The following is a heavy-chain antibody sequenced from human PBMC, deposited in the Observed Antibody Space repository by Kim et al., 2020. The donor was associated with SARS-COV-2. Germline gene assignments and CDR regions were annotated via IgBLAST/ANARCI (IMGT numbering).Heavy chain of an antibody. CDR2: LTPIDGAT. Sequence: ASVKVSCKASRYTFTNYKMHWVRQAPGQGLEWMGILTPIDGATTFAQKFQGRVTLTRDTSTSTVYMELGSLGSGDTAVYYCARDTTKWSFDYWGQGTLVTVSS. D-gene: IGHD1-26*01. CDR1: RYTFTNYK. CDR3: ARDTTKWSFDY. J-gene: IGHJ4*02. V-gene: IGHV1-46*01.